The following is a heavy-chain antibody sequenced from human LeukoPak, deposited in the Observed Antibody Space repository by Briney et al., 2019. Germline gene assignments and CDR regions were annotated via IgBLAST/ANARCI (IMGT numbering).Heavy chain of an antibody. V-gene: IGHV4-34*01. J-gene: IGHJ4*02. Sequence: PSEALSLTCAVYGGSFSGYYWSWIRQPPGKGLEWIGEINHSGSTNYNPSLKSRVTISVDTSKNQFSLKLSSVTAADTAVYYCARGTYSSGWYGEPVYFDYWGQGTLVTVSS. CDR1: GGSFSGYY. CDR2: INHSGST. CDR3: ARGTYSSGWYGEPVYFDY. D-gene: IGHD6-19*01.